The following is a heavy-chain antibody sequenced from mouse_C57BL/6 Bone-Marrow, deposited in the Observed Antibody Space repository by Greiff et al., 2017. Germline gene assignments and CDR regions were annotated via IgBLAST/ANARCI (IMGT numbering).Heavy chain of an antibody. V-gene: IGHV8-12*01. CDR3: ARRRDYYGSSYVDAMDY. Sequence: QVTLKESGPGILQSSQTLSLTCSFSGFSLSTSGMGVSWIRQPSGKGLEWLAHIYWDDDKRYNPSLKSRLTISKDTSRNQVFLKITSVDTADTATYYCARRRDYYGSSYVDAMDYWGQGTSVTVSS. J-gene: IGHJ4*01. D-gene: IGHD1-1*01. CDR2: IYWDDDK. CDR1: GFSLSTSGMG.